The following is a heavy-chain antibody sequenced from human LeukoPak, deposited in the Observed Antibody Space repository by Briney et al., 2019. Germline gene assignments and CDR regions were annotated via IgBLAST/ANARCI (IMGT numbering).Heavy chain of an antibody. CDR1: GFTFDDYG. CDR2: INWNGGST. V-gene: IGHV3-20*04. CDR3: AREGLRKYYYYYMDV. D-gene: IGHD4-17*01. J-gene: IGHJ6*03. Sequence: SGGSLRLSCAASGFTFDDYGMSWVRQAPGKGLELVSGINWNGGSTGYADSVKVRFTISRDNAKNSLYLQMNSLRAEDTALYYCAREGLRKYYYYYMDVWGKGTTVTVSS.